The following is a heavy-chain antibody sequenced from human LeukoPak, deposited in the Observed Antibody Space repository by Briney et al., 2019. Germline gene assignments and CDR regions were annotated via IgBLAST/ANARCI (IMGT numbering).Heavy chain of an antibody. V-gene: IGHV4-39*01. Sequence: PSETLSLTCTVSGGSISSSSYYWGWIRQPPGKGLEWIGSIYYSGSTHYNPSLKSRVTISVDTSKNQFSLKLSSVTAADTAVYYCARKYCSGGSCYCFDYWGQGTLVTVSS. CDR2: IYYSGST. D-gene: IGHD2-15*01. CDR1: GGSISSSSYY. J-gene: IGHJ4*02. CDR3: ARKYCSGGSCYCFDY.